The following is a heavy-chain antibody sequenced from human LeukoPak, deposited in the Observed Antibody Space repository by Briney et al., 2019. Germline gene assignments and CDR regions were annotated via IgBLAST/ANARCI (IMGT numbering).Heavy chain of an antibody. CDR1: GGTFSSYA. CDR3: ATPRGAAAANAAFDI. D-gene: IGHD6-13*01. V-gene: IGHV1-69*06. Sequence: SVKVSCKASGGTFSSYAISWVRQAPGQGLEWMGGIIPIFGTANYAQKFQGRVTMTEDTSTDTAYMELSSLRSEDTAVYYCATPRGAAAANAAFDIWGQGTMVTVSS. J-gene: IGHJ3*02. CDR2: IIPIFGTA.